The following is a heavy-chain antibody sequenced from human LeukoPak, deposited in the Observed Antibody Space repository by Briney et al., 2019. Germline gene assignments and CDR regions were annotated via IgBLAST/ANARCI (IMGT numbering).Heavy chain of an antibody. V-gene: IGHV3-30-3*01. J-gene: IGHJ6*02. CDR1: GFTFSSYA. D-gene: IGHD3-10*01. CDR2: ISYDGSNK. Sequence: PGRSLRLSCAASGFTFSSYAMHWGRQAPGKGLEWVAVISYDGSNKYYADSVKGRFTISRDNSKNTLYLQMNSLRAEDTAVYYCIEGIQVFRGNYYYYGMDVWGQGTTVTVSS. CDR3: IEGIQVFRGNYYYYGMDV.